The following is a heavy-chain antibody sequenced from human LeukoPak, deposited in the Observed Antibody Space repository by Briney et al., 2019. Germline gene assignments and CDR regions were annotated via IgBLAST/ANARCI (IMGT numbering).Heavy chain of an antibody. Sequence: ASVKVSCKASGGTFSSYAISWVRQAPGQGLEWMGRIIPIFGIANYAQKFQGRVTITADKSTSTAYMELSSLRSEDTAVYYCARDPIPDYYDSSGYYPDNWFDPWGQGTLVTVSP. CDR2: IIPIFGIA. CDR3: ARDPIPDYYDSSGYYPDNWFDP. CDR1: GGTFSSYA. J-gene: IGHJ5*02. D-gene: IGHD3-22*01. V-gene: IGHV1-69*04.